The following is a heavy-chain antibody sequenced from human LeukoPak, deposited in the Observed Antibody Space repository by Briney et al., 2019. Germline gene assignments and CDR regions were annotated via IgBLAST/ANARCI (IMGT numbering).Heavy chain of an antibody. CDR3: AKDRFMITFGGVIPSYYFDY. Sequence: GGSLRLSCAASGFTFSSYGMHWVRQAPGKGLEWVAVISYDGSNKYYADSVKGRFTISRDNSKNTLYLQMNSLRAEDTAVYYCAKDRFMITFGGVIPSYYFDYWGQGTLVTVSS. CDR1: GFTFSSYG. CDR2: ISYDGSNK. D-gene: IGHD3-16*02. J-gene: IGHJ4*02. V-gene: IGHV3-30*18.